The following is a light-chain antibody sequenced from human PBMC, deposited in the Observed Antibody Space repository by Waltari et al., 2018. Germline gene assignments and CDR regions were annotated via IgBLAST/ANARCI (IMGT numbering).Light chain of an antibody. J-gene: IGLJ2*01. CDR1: SSDVGGYNY. Sequence: QSVLTQPRPVSGSPGQSVAISRTGTSSDVGGYNYVSWYQQHPGKAPKLMIYDVTKRPSGVPDRFSGSKSGNTASLTISGLQADDEADYYCCSYAGPFGGGTKLTVL. CDR3: CSYAGP. CDR2: DVT. V-gene: IGLV2-11*01.